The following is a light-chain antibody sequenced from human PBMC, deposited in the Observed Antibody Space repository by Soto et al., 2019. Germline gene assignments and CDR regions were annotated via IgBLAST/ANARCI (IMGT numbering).Light chain of an antibody. J-gene: IGLJ1*01. CDR3: QSYDSSLSGYV. Sequence: QSVLTRPPSVSGAPGQRVTISCTGSSSNIGAGYDVHWYQQLPGTAPKLLIYGNSNRPSGVPDRFSGFKSGTSASLAITGLQADDEADYYCQSYDSSLSGYVFGTGTKVTVL. CDR2: GNS. V-gene: IGLV1-40*01. CDR1: SSNIGAGYD.